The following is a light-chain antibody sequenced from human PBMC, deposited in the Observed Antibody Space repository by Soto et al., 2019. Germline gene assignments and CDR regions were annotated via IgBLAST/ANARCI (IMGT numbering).Light chain of an antibody. Sequence: DIVLTQSPATLSLSPGERATLSCRASQSVSSNLAWYQQKPGQAPRLLIYDASNRATGIPARFSGSGSGTDFTLTISTLEPEDFAVDYCQQRSAWPPITFGQGTRLQIK. CDR2: DAS. J-gene: IGKJ5*01. V-gene: IGKV3-11*01. CDR1: QSVSSN. CDR3: QQRSAWPPIT.